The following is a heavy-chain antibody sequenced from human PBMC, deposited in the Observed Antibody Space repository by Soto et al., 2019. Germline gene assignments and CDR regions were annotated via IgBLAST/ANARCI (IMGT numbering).Heavy chain of an antibody. CDR1: GFSLSTSGVG. V-gene: IGHV2-5*02. CDR2: IYWDDDK. Sequence: QITLKESGPTLVQPTQTLTLTCTFSGFSLSTSGVGVGWIRQPPGKALEWLALIYWDDDKRYSPSLKSRLTITKDTSKNQVVLTMTNMDPVDTATYYCAHRRVTGPCRDNWFDPWGQGTLVTVSS. D-gene: IGHD2-21*02. J-gene: IGHJ5*02. CDR3: AHRRVTGPCRDNWFDP.